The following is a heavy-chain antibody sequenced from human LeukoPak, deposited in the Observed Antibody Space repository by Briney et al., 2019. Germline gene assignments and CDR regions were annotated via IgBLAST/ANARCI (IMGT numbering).Heavy chain of an antibody. V-gene: IGHV3-23*01. CDR3: ARDYGDYGWFDP. J-gene: IGHJ5*02. CDR2: ISPSGDIT. Sequence: PGGSLRLSCEASGFTFSSYGMLWVRQAPGKGLEWVSGISPSGDITYYADSVKGRFTISRDNAKNSLYLQMNSLRAEDTAVYYCARDYGDYGWFDPWGQGTLVTVSS. D-gene: IGHD4-17*01. CDR1: GFTFSSYG.